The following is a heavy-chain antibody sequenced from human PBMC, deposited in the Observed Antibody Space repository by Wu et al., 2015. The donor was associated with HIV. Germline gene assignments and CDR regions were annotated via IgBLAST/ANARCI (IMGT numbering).Heavy chain of an antibody. Sequence: QVQLVQSGAEVKKPGSSVKVSCKASGGTFSSYAISWVRQAPGQGLEWMGGIIPIFGTANYAQKFQGRVTITADESTSTAYMELSSLRSEDTAVYYCARTRGDGYNHGGGYFDYWGQGTLVTVSS. CDR1: GGTFSSYA. CDR2: IIPIFGTA. D-gene: IGHD5-24*01. CDR3: ARTRGDGYNHGGGYFDY. V-gene: IGHV1-69*01. J-gene: IGHJ4*02.